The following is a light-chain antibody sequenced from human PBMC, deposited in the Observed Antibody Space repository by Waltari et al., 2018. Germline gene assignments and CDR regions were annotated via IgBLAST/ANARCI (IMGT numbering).Light chain of an antibody. CDR2: ATS. Sequence: DSQMTQSPPALSAAAGNPDTITCRASQGNRTYLNWYQQKPGKAPKRLIYATSSLESGVPSRFRGSGSGTDFTITISSLQPEDFATYYSLQYNSRPWTFGKGTKVEIK. CDR1: QGNRTY. CDR3: LQYNSRPWT. J-gene: IGKJ1*01. V-gene: IGKV1-17*01.